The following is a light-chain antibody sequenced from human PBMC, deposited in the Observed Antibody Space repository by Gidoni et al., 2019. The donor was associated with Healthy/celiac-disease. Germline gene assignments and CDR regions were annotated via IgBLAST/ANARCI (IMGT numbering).Light chain of an antibody. CDR3: QQSYSTPRD. J-gene: IGKJ3*01. Sequence: DIQMTQSPSSLSASVGDRVNITGRASQSISSYLNWYQQKPGKAPKLLIYAASSLQSGVPSRFSGSGSGTDFTLTISSLQPEDFATYYCQQSYSTPRDFGPGTKVDIK. CDR1: QSISSY. CDR2: AAS. V-gene: IGKV1-39*01.